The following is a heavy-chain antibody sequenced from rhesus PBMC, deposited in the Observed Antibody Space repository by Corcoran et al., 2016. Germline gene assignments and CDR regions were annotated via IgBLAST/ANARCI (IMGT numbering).Heavy chain of an antibody. D-gene: IGHD6-37*01. V-gene: IGHV4-80*01. J-gene: IGHJ4*01. CDR3: ARYGWAVACPHFDY. CDR2: IHGNSRTP. Sequence: QVQLQESGPGLVKPSETLSLTCAVSGGSFRSYWWSWIRQPPGKGLGWIGEIHGNSRTPHPHPSLQSRVTISKDASQNPFFLQPCSLTAAGTAVYYWARYGWAVACPHFDYWGQGVLVTVSS. CDR1: GGSFRSYW.